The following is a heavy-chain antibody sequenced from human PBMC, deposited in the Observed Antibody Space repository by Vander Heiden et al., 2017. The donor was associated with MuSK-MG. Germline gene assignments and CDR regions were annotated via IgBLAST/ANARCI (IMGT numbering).Heavy chain of an antibody. CDR3: ATGGAGELFYSGY. Sequence: QVQLVQSGAEVKKPGSSVKVFCKASGGTFSSYAISWVRQAPGQGLEWMGGIIPIFGTANYAQKVQGRVTITADESTSTAYMEMGRMRSEDTAVYYSATGGAGELFYSGYWSQGTMVTVYS. V-gene: IGHV1-69*01. CDR2: IIPIFGTA. D-gene: IGHD3-10*01. CDR1: GGTFSSYA. J-gene: IGHJ4*02.